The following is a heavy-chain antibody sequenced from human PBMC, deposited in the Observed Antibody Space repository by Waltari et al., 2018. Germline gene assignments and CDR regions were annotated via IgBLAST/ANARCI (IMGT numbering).Heavy chain of an antibody. D-gene: IGHD3-22*01. CDR2: ISSSSSYI. Sequence: EVQLVESGGGLVKPGGSLRLSCAASGFTFSSYSMNWVRQAPGKGLEWGSSISSSSSYIYYADSVKGRFTISRDNAKNSLYLQMNSLRAEDTAVYYCARVHDSSGYSYYFDYWGQGTLVTVSS. CDR1: GFTFSSYS. J-gene: IGHJ4*02. V-gene: IGHV3-21*01. CDR3: ARVHDSSGYSYYFDY.